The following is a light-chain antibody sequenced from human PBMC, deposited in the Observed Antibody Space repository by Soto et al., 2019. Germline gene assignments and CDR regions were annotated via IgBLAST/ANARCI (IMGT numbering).Light chain of an antibody. Sequence: EIVLTQSPATLSLSPGERATLSCRASQRIARYLSWYQQKPGQAPRLLISEASKGAAGIPARFSGSGSETDFTLTISSLEPEDFAVYYCQQGSVWPLTFGGGTKVEIK. CDR1: QRIARY. J-gene: IGKJ4*01. CDR2: EAS. CDR3: QQGSVWPLT. V-gene: IGKV3-11*01.